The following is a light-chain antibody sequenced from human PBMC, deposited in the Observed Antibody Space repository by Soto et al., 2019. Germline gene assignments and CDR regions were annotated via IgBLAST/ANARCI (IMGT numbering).Light chain of an antibody. V-gene: IGKV1-39*01. J-gene: IGKJ1*01. CDR3: QQAYSTPWT. CDR1: QSISTY. CDR2: ATS. Sequence: DIPMTQSPSSLSASVGDRVTITCRASQSISTYLHWYQQKPGTAPKLLIYATSNLQSGVPSRFSGSGSGTDFTLTINSLQPEDSATYYCQQAYSTPWTFGQGIKVEIK.